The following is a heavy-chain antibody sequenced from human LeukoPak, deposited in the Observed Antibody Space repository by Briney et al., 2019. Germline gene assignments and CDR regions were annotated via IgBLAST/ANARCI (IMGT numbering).Heavy chain of an antibody. CDR2: ISSSSSYI. CDR3: ARVKGGGPEWFGESNYFDY. Sequence: PGGSLRLSCAASGFTFSSYSMNWVRQAPGKGLEWVSSISSSSSYIYYADSVKGRFTISRDNAKNSPYLQMNSLRAEDTAVYYCARVKGGGPEWFGESNYFDYWGQGTLVTVSS. V-gene: IGHV3-21*01. J-gene: IGHJ4*02. D-gene: IGHD3-10*01. CDR1: GFTFSSYS.